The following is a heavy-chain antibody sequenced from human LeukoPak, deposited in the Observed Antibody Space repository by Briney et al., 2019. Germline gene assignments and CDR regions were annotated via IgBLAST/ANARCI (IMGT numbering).Heavy chain of an antibody. J-gene: IGHJ3*02. V-gene: IGHV4-38-2*02. CDR3: AKSNGYGLVGI. D-gene: IGHD3-10*01. CDR2: IYHSGST. Sequence: SETLSLTCTVSGYSISSGYYWGWIRQPPGKGLEWIGNIYHSGSTYYNPSLKSRVTISVDTSKNQFSLKLNSVTAADTAVYYCAKSNGYGLVGIWGQGTMVPVSS. CDR1: GYSISSGYY.